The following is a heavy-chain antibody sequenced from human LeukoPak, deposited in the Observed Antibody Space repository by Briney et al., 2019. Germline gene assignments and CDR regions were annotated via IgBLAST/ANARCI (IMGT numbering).Heavy chain of an antibody. V-gene: IGHV4-34*01. CDR1: GGSFSGYY. CDR2: INHSGST. Sequence: PSETLSLTCAVYGGSFSGYYWSWIRQPPGKGLEWTGEINHSGSTNYNPSLKSRVTISVDTSKNQFSLKLSSVTAADTAVYYCARGRRYFDWFPFDYWGQGTLVTVSS. J-gene: IGHJ4*02. D-gene: IGHD3-9*01. CDR3: ARGRRYFDWFPFDY.